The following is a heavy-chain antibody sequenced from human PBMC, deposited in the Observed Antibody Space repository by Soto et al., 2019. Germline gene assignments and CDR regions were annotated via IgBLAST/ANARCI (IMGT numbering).Heavy chain of an antibody. CDR3: ARNKPGNYGVDG. Sequence: EVQLEDTGGGLIQPGGSLRLSCAASGFIISSNNMNWVRQAPGKGLEWVSIIYSGDSTSYAGSVKGRFTISRDNSKNTVFLQMNSLRAEDTAVYYCARNKPGNYGVDGWGRGTTVTVSS. J-gene: IGHJ6*02. CDR2: IYSGDST. D-gene: IGHD3-10*01. V-gene: IGHV3-53*02. CDR1: GFIISSNN.